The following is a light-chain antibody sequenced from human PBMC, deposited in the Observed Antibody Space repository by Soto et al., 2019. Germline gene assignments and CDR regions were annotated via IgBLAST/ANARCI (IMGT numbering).Light chain of an antibody. CDR3: QQRSNWPPLYT. Sequence: EIVLTQSPATLSLSPGERATLSCRASQSVSSYLAWYQQKPGQAPRLLIYDASNRATGIPARFSGSGSGTDPTLTTSSLEPEEFAGDYCQQRSNWPPLYTFGQGTKLEIK. CDR1: QSVSSY. J-gene: IGKJ2*01. V-gene: IGKV3-11*01. CDR2: DAS.